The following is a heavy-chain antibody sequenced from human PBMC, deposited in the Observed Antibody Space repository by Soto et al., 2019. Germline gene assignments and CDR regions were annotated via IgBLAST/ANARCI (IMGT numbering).Heavy chain of an antibody. V-gene: IGHV4-30-2*01. CDR1: GGSISSGGYS. J-gene: IGHJ5*02. D-gene: IGHD6-13*01. Sequence: SETLSLTCAVSGGSISSGGYSWSWIRQPPGKGLEWIGYIYHSGSTYYNPSLKSRVTISVDRSKNQFSLKLSSVTAADTAVYYCARAIAAVGIWFDPWGQGTLVTVSA. CDR2: IYHSGST. CDR3: ARAIAAVGIWFDP.